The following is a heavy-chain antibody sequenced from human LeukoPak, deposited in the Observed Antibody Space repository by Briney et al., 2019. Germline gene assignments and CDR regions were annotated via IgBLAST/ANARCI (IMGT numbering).Heavy chain of an antibody. V-gene: IGHV3-72*01. CDR3: ARAFCYSGGTCYSDYNDY. CDR1: GFTFSDYY. J-gene: IGHJ4*02. D-gene: IGHD2-15*01. CDR2: TRNRANGHTT. Sequence: GGSLRLSCAASGFTFSDYYMDWVRQAPGKGLEWVGRTRNRANGHTTEYAASVEGRFTVSRDNSKNSLFLQMNGLKPEDTAVYFCARAFCYSGGTCYSDYNDYWGQGALVTVSS.